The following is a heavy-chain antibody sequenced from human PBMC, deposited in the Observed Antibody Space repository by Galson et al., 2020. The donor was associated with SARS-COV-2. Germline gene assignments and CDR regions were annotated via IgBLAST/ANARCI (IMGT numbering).Heavy chain of an antibody. J-gene: IGHJ4*02. CDR1: GFSFRTYA. CDR3: ARDPLNIAVAGLFDT. V-gene: IGHV3-23*01. CDR2: ISGSGSTSDGST. D-gene: IGHD6-19*01. Sequence: GGPLRLSCAGSGFSFRTYAMSWVRQAPGKGLEWVPGISGSGSTSDGSTYYADSVQGRFTISRDNSKNTLYLQMNSLRAEDTAIYYCARDPLNIAVAGLFDTWGQGTLVTVSS.